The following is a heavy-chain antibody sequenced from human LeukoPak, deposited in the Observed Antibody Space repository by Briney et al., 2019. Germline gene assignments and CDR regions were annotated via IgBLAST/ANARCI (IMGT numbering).Heavy chain of an antibody. V-gene: IGHV3-23*01. CDR1: GFTFSNYA. D-gene: IGHD5-24*01. Sequence: GGSLRLSCAASGFTFSNYAMSWVRQAPGKGLEWVSAISGSSGGTYYADSVKGRFTISRDNSKNTLYLQTNSLRAEDTAVYYCAKASGDGSNYYFDSWGQGTLVTVSS. CDR2: ISGSSGGT. J-gene: IGHJ4*02. CDR3: AKASGDGSNYYFDS.